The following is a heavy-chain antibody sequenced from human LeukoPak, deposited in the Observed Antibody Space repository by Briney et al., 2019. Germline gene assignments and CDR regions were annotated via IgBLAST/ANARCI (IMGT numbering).Heavy chain of an antibody. Sequence: GGSLRLSCAASGFSFSSTWMHWVRQAPGKGLVWVSRINSDGSTIYADSVKGRFTISRDNSKNTLYLQMNSLRAEDTAVYYCARRYMTTSAEDFDYWGQGTLVTVSS. V-gene: IGHV3-74*01. D-gene: IGHD4-11*01. J-gene: IGHJ4*02. CDR1: GFSFSSTW. CDR2: INSDGST. CDR3: ARRYMTTSAEDFDY.